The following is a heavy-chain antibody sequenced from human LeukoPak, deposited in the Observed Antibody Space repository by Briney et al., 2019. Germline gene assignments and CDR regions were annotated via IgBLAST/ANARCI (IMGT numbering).Heavy chain of an antibody. J-gene: IGHJ4*02. CDR2: VHYTGKT. V-gene: IGHV4-59*01. Sequence: SSETLSLTCTVSGDSISSSYWSWIRQPPGKRLEWVGYVHYTGKTNYNPSLNNRATISVDVSKNQFSLTLTSVTVADTAMYYCARGYYDRSGSSNPFDSWGQGTLVTVSA. CDR1: GDSISSSY. D-gene: IGHD3-22*01. CDR3: ARGYYDRSGSSNPFDS.